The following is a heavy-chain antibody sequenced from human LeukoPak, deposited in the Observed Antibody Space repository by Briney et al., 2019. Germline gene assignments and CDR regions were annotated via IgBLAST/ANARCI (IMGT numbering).Heavy chain of an antibody. CDR2: ISGDGINT. J-gene: IGHJ4*02. CDR3: AREYPNGSLDY. D-gene: IGHD1-26*01. CDR1: GFTFSNRP. V-gene: IGHV3-64*01. Sequence: GGSLRLSCGASGFTFSNRPMHWVRQAPGKGLESVSAISGDGINTYHANSVRGRFTISRDNSKNTLYLQMGSLRTEDMAVYYCAREYPNGSLDYWGQGTLVTVSS.